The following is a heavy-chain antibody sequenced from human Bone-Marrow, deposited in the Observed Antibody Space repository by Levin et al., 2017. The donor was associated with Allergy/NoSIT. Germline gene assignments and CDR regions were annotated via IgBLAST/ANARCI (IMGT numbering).Heavy chain of an antibody. CDR1: GGSITSSDW. D-gene: IGHD3-16*01. J-gene: IGHJ4*02. V-gene: IGHV4-4*02. CDR2: IYPGGST. CDR3: ASVGDY. Sequence: PGGSLRLSCTVSGGSITSSDWWTWVRQAPGKGLEWIGEIYPGGSTNYSPSLESRIIISVDKSKNEFSLRLTSVTAADTAVYYCASVGDYWGQGILVTVSS.